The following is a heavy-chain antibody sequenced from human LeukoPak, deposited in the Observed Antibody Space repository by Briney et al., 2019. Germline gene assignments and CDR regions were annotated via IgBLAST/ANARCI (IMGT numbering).Heavy chain of an antibody. J-gene: IGHJ4*02. V-gene: IGHV3-30*02. CDR3: AKGRGVFGVVLYYFDY. D-gene: IGHD3-3*01. Sequence: GGSLRLSCAASGFTFSSYGMHWVRQAPGKGLEWVAFIRYDGSNKYYADSVKGRFTISRDNSKNTLYLQMNSLRAEDTAVYYCAKGRGVFGVVLYYFDYWGQGTLVTVSS. CDR1: GFTFSSYG. CDR2: IRYDGSNK.